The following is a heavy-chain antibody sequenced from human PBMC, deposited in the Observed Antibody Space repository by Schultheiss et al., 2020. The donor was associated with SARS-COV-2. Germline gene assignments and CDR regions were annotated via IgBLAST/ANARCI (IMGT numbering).Heavy chain of an antibody. D-gene: IGHD2-21*01. Sequence: SETLSLTCTVSGGSISSYYWSWIRQPPGKGLEWIGYIYYSGSTNYNPSLKSRVTISVDTSKNQFSLKLSSVTAADTAVYYFARLNDLVIGYFDHWGQGTPVTVSS. CDR2: IYYSGST. CDR3: ARLNDLVIGYFDH. J-gene: IGHJ4*02. V-gene: IGHV4-59*01. CDR1: GGSISSYY.